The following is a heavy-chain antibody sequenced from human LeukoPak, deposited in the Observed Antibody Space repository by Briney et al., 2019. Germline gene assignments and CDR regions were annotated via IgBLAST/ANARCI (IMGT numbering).Heavy chain of an antibody. CDR3: ARDPDGYNWFDS. CDR1: GASISSYY. D-gene: IGHD1-14*01. V-gene: IGHV4-4*07. J-gene: IGHJ5*01. Sequence: SETLSLTCTVSGASISSYYWSWIRQPAGKGLEWIGRVYSSGSTNYYPSLKSRVTMSEDTSKNQFSLKLRSVTAADTAVYYCARDPDGYNWFDSWGQGTQVTVST. CDR2: VYSSGST.